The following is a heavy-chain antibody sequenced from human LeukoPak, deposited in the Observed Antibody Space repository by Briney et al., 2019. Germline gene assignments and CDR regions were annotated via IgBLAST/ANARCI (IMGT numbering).Heavy chain of an antibody. CDR1: GFTFDDYG. D-gene: IGHD2-15*01. Sequence: GGSLRLSCAASGFTFDDYGMSWVRQAPGKGLEWVSGINWNGGSTGYADSVKGRFTISRDNAKNSLYLQMNSLRAEDTALYYCASQEGYCSGGSCPKGAFDYWGQGTLVTVSS. CDR3: ASQEGYCSGGSCPKGAFDY. CDR2: INWNGGST. V-gene: IGHV3-20*04. J-gene: IGHJ4*02.